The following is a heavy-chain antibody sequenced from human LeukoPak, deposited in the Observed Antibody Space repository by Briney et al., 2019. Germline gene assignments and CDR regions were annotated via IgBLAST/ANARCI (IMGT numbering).Heavy chain of an antibody. D-gene: IGHD6-13*01. V-gene: IGHV3-23*01. J-gene: IGHJ4*02. CDR1: GFTFSSYA. CDR2: ISSSGGST. CDR3: ARGSIVASGIDF. Sequence: GGSLRLSCAASGFTFSSYAMSWVRQAPGKGLEWVSTISSSGGSTNYADSVKGRFTISRDNSKNTVYLQMNSLRAEDTAMYYCARGSIVASGIDFWGQGTLVTVSS.